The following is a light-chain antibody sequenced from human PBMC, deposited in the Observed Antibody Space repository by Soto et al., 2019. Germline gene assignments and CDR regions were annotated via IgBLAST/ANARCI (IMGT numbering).Light chain of an antibody. CDR1: TSNIGINT. Sequence: QTVVTQPPSASGAPGQRVTISCSGSTSNIGINTVNWYQQLPGTAPKVLIYTDNERPSGVPDRFSGSKSGTSASLAINGLQSGDEADYYCGAWDESLNGYVFGTGTKVTVL. V-gene: IGLV1-44*01. CDR2: TDN. CDR3: GAWDESLNGYV. J-gene: IGLJ1*01.